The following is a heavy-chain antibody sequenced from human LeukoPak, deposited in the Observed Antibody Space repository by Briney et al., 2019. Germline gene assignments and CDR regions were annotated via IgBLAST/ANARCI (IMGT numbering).Heavy chain of an antibody. D-gene: IGHD6-19*01. CDR2: IYYSGGT. CDR3: ARGPLHYSSGWESFHFDY. V-gene: IGHV4-59*12. J-gene: IGHJ4*02. Sequence: SETLSLTCTVSGGSISNYYWNWIRQAPGKGLEWIGNIYYSGGTNYNPSLRSRVTISVDTSKNQFSLQLNSVTPEDTAVYYCARGPLHYSSGWESFHFDYWGQGTLVTVSS. CDR1: GGSISNYY.